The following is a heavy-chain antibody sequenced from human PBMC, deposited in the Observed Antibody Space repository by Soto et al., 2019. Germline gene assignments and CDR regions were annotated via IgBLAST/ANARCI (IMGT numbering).Heavy chain of an antibody. V-gene: IGHV3-7*05. J-gene: IGHJ3*02. CDR2: INRYGSKK. D-gene: IGHD6-13*01. CDR3: ARDVSQGSSSLYLDDFDI. CDR1: GFTLSAYW. Sequence: EVQLEESGGDLVQPGGSLRLSCAASGFTLSAYWMTWVRQAPGKGLEWVANINRYGSKKSYLDSVSGRFTISRDKVGNSLYLQMDSLRADDTALYYCARDVSQGSSSLYLDDFDIWGQGTMVTVSS.